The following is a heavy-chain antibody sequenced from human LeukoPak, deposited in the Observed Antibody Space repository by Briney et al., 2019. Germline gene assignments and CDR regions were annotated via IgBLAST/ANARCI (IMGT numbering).Heavy chain of an antibody. D-gene: IGHD6-6*01. V-gene: IGHV4-59*08. J-gene: IGHJ5*02. CDR3: ARTYSSSSYWFDP. Sequence: SETLSLTCTVSGGSISTYYWSWIRQPPGKGLEWIGFIYYSGTTNYNPSLKSRVTISVDTSKNQFSLKLSSVTAADTAVYYCARTYSSSSYWFDPWGQGTLVTVSS. CDR1: GGSISTYY. CDR2: IYYSGTT.